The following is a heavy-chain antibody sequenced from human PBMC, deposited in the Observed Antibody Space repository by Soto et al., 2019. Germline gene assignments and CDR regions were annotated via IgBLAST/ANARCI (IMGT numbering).Heavy chain of an antibody. CDR2: ISGSGGST. Sequence: EVQLLESGGGLVQPGGSLRLSCAASGFTFSSYAMSWVRQAPGKGLAWVSAISGSGGSTYYADSVKGRFTISRDNSKNTLDLQMNSLIAEDTAVYYCAKALYYYYGMDVWGQGTTVTVSS. CDR3: AKALYYYYGMDV. CDR1: GFTFSSYA. V-gene: IGHV3-23*01. J-gene: IGHJ6*02.